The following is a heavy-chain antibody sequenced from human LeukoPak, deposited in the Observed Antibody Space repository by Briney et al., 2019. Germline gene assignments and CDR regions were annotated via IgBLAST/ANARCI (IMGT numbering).Heavy chain of an antibody. CDR3: ARDPYSGNYVPYYYYYMDV. V-gene: IGHV3-21*01. J-gene: IGHJ6*03. D-gene: IGHD1-26*01. CDR1: GFTFSNYN. Sequence: GSLLLSCADSGFTFSNYNMKWGRPAPGKAMEWVSSITSSGTYTFYAASVKGRFTISRDNPKNSLYLQMDSLGPEDTAVYYCARDPYSGNYVPYYYYYMDVWGKGTTVTISS. CDR2: ITSSGTYT.